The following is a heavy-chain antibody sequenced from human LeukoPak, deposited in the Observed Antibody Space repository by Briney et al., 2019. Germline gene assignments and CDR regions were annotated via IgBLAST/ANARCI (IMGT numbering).Heavy chain of an antibody. CDR2: IYHSGST. CDR1: GGSISSSNW. CDR3: ARAFCGGDCYIDY. V-gene: IGHV4-4*02. Sequence: SETLSLTCAVSGGSISSSNWWSWVRQPPGKRLEWIGEIYHSGSTNYNSSLKSRVTISVDKSKNQFSLKLSSVTAADTAVYYCARAFCGGDCYIDYWGQGNLVTVSS. D-gene: IGHD2-21*02. J-gene: IGHJ4*02.